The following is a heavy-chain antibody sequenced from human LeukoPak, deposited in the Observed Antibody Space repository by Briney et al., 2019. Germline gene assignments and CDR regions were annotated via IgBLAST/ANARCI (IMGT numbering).Heavy chain of an antibody. CDR3: ARKRSYCGGDCPNFDY. Sequence: SETLSLTCTVSGGSISNYYWSCIRQPPGKGLEWIGYIYYSGSTNYNPSLKSRVTISVDTSKNQFSLKLSSVTAADTAVYYCARKRSYCGGDCPNFDYWGQGALVTVSS. V-gene: IGHV4-59*01. J-gene: IGHJ4*02. D-gene: IGHD2-21*02. CDR2: IYYSGST. CDR1: GGSISNYY.